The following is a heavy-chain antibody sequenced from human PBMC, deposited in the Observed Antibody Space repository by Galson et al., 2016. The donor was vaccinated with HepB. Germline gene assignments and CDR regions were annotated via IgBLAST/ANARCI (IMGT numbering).Heavy chain of an antibody. CDR1: GGSFRNHY. CDR3: ARAKRPPRSSSFGYSWFAP. Sequence: SETLSLTCAVYGGSFRNHYWTWIRQSPEKGLEWIGDINESGGSNYNPSFDSPVTISLDTAKNQFSLNMYSVTAADTGVYYCARAKRPPRSSSFGYSWFAPWGQGTPVIVSS. D-gene: IGHD3-3*01. V-gene: IGHV4-34*01. CDR2: INESGGS. J-gene: IGHJ5*02.